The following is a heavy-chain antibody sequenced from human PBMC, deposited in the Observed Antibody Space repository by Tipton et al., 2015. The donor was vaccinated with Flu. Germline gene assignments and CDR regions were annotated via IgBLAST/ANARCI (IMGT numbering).Heavy chain of an antibody. D-gene: IGHD1-26*01. CDR1: GGSISSFY. J-gene: IGHJ5*02. CDR3: ARVIIVGATGAELFDR. Sequence: TLSLTCTVSGGSISSFYWSWIRQPPGKGLEWIGYTYYSGYTKYNPSLKSRVTISVDTSKNQFSLKLSSVTAADTAVYYCARVIIVGATGAELFDRWGQGTLVTVSS. CDR2: TYYSGYT. V-gene: IGHV4-59*01.